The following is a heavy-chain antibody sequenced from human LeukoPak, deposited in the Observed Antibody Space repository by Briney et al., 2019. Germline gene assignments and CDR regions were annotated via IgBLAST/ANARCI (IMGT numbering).Heavy chain of an antibody. D-gene: IGHD2-15*01. Sequence: GGSLRLSCAASGFTFSSYSMNWVRQAPGKGLEWVSSISSSSSYIYYADSVKGRFTISRDNAKNSLYLQMNSLRAEDTAVYYCARDIVVVAATSNRGDYYYYYYMDVWGKGTTVTISS. J-gene: IGHJ6*03. CDR1: GFTFSSYS. CDR2: ISSSSSYI. V-gene: IGHV3-21*01. CDR3: ARDIVVVAATSNRGDYYYYYYMDV.